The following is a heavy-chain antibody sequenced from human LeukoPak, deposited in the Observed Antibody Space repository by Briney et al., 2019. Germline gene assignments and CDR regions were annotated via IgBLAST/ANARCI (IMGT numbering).Heavy chain of an antibody. J-gene: IGHJ3*02. CDR2: IYYSGST. CDR3: ARSVYGGAFDI. Sequence: PSVTLSLTCTVSGGSISSYSWSWIRQPQGKGLVWIGYIYYSGSTNYNPSLKSRVTISVDTSKNQFSLKLSSVTAADTAVYYCARSVYGGAFDIWGQGTMVTVSS. CDR1: GGSISSYS. V-gene: IGHV4-59*01. D-gene: IGHD1-14*01.